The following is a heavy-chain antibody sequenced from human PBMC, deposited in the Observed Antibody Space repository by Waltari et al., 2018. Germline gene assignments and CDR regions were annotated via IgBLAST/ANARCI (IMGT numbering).Heavy chain of an antibody. V-gene: IGHV1-2*06. J-gene: IGHJ4*02. CDR3: ARCRYDFWSGYPNYFDY. CDR1: GYTFSGYY. CDR2: IIPNSGGT. Sequence: QVQLVQSGAEVRKPGASVKVSCETSGYTFSGYYIHWVRQAPGQGPEWMGRIIPNSGGTSYAQKFQGRVTMTRDTSITTAYMELRSLTSDDTAVYYCARCRYDFWSGYPNYFDYWGQGTLVTVSS. D-gene: IGHD3-3*01.